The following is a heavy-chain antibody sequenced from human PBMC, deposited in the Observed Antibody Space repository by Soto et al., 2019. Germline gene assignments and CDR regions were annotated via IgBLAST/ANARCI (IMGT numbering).Heavy chain of an antibody. J-gene: IGHJ6*02. Sequence: XSVKVSCNASGSPFTSYGIIWVRQTPGQGLEWMGWISAYNGNTNYAQKLQGRVTMTTDTSTSTAYMELRSLRSDDTAVYYCARDPGGSSWFHYYYYGRDVWGQGTTVTVAS. CDR2: ISAYNGNT. CDR3: ARDPGGSSWFHYYYYGRDV. D-gene: IGHD6-13*01. V-gene: IGHV1-18*01. CDR1: GSPFTSYG.